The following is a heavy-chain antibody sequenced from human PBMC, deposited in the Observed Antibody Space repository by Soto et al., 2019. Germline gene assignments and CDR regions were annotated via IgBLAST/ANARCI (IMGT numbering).Heavy chain of an antibody. CDR3: ARESLPFNWFDP. CDR2: IYYSGST. V-gene: IGHV4-31*03. J-gene: IGHJ5*02. Sequence: QVQLQESGPGLVKPSQTLSLTCTVSGGSISSGGYYWSWIRQHPGKGLEWIGYIYYSGSTYYNPSLKSRVTISVDTSKSQFSLKLRSVPAADQAVYYCARESLPFNWFDPWGQGTLVTVSS. CDR1: GGSISSGGYY. D-gene: IGHD3-16*01.